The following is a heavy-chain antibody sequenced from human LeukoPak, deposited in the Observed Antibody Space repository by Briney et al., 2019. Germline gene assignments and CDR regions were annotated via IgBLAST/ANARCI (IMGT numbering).Heavy chain of an antibody. D-gene: IGHD3-16*01. Sequence: ASVKVSCKASGYTFTSYDINWVRQATGQGLEWMGWMNPNSGNTGYAQKFQGRVTITRNTSISTAYMELSSLRSEDTAVYYCARDGDKRGGASDAFDIWGQGTMVTVSS. CDR1: GYTFTSYD. CDR2: MNPNSGNT. V-gene: IGHV1-8*03. CDR3: ARDGDKRGGASDAFDI. J-gene: IGHJ3*02.